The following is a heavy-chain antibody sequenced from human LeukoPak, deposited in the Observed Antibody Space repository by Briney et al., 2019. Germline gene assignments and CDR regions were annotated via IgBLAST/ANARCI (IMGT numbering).Heavy chain of an antibody. J-gene: IGHJ3*02. Sequence: SQTLSLTCTVSGGSISSGGYYWSWIRQHPGKGLEWIGYIYYSGSTSYNPSLKSRVTISVDTSKNQFSLKLSSVTAADTAVYYCARVWGTSDAFDIWGRGTMVTVSS. V-gene: IGHV4-31*03. D-gene: IGHD7-27*01. CDR3: ARVWGTSDAFDI. CDR1: GGSISSGGYY. CDR2: IYYSGST.